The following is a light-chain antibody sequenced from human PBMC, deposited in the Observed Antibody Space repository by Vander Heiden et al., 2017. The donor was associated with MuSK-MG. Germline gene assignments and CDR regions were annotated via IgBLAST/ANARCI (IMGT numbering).Light chain of an antibody. V-gene: IGKV4-1*01. CDR1: QSVLSRSNNKNF. Sequence: DIVMTQSPHSLAVSLGERATINCKSSQSVLSRSNNKNFLAWYQKKPGQPPKALIYWASTRESGVPDRFRGSGSGTDFTLTISSLQAEDVALYYCQQDDSAPLTFRGGTKVEIK. J-gene: IGKJ4*01. CDR2: WAS. CDR3: QQDDSAPLT.